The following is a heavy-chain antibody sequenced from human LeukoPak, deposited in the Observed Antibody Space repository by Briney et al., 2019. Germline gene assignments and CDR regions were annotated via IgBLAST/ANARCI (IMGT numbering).Heavy chain of an antibody. D-gene: IGHD2-21*02. V-gene: IGHV3-23*01. Sequence: GGSLRLSCAASGFNFSSYAMTWVRQAPGKGLEWVTVISDGGHSTYYADSVKGRFTISRDNTKNTLYLQMNSLTAADTAVYFCAKSSDSLFSDYWGQGTLVTVSS. CDR3: AKSSDSLFSDY. CDR2: ISDGGHST. J-gene: IGHJ4*02. CDR1: GFNFSSYA.